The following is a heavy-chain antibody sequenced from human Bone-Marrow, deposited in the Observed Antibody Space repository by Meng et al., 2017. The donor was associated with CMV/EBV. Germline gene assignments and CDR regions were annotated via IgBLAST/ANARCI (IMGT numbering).Heavy chain of an antibody. CDR2: ISGSGGST. CDR3: VREVAAAYFDP. V-gene: IGHV3-23*01. J-gene: IGHJ5*02. CDR1: GFTFSSYA. Sequence: GGSLRLSCAASGFTFSSYAMSWVRQAPGKGLEWVSAISGSGGSTYYADSVKGRFTISRDNSKNTLYLQMNSLRTEDTAVYFCVREVAAAYFDPWGQGTLVTVSS. D-gene: IGHD2-15*01.